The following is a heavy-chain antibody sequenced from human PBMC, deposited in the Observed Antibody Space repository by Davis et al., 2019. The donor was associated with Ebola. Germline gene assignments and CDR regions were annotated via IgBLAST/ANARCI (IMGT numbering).Heavy chain of an antibody. CDR1: GFGHSSTNYA. Sequence: GESLKISCVVSGFGHSSTNYAFHWVRQSPAKGLEWVAVISFDGRNQYYADSVKGRFTISRDNAKNSLYLQMNSLRDEDTAVYYCEVGPHSTSSGDYFDYWGQGALVAVSS. D-gene: IGHD6-6*01. CDR2: ISFDGRNQ. J-gene: IGHJ4*02. V-gene: IGHV3-30*03. CDR3: EVGPHSTSSGDYFDY.